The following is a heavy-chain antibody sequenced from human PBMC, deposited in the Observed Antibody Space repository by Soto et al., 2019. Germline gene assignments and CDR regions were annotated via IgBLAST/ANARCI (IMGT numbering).Heavy chain of an antibody. D-gene: IGHD4-4*01. CDR2: ISGSGGST. CDR1: GFTFSSYA. CDR3: AKGGGSNYLLWNWFDP. V-gene: IGHV3-23*01. J-gene: IGHJ5*02. Sequence: GGSLRLSCAASGFTFSSYAMSWVRQAPGKGLEWVSAISGSGGSTYYADSVKGRFTISRDNSKNTLYLQMNSLRAEDTAVYYCAKGGGSNYLLWNWFDPWGQGTLVTVSS.